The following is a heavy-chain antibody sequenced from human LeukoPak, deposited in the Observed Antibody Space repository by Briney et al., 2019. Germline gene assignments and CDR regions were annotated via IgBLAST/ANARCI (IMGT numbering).Heavy chain of an antibody. CDR3: ARLNGGGFDY. Sequence: GGSLRLSCAASGFTFSSYAMHWVRQAPGKGLEWVAVISYDGNNKYYADSVKGRFTISRHNSKNTLYLQMNSLRAEDTAVYYCARLNGGGFDYWGQGTLVTVSS. D-gene: IGHD4-23*01. V-gene: IGHV3-30*14. CDR1: GFTFSSYA. J-gene: IGHJ4*02. CDR2: ISYDGNNK.